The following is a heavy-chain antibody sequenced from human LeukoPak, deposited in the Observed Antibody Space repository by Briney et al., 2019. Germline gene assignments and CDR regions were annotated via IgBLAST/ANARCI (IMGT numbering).Heavy chain of an antibody. Sequence: GGSLRLSCAASGFTFSNHGMNWVRQAPGKGLEWVSGISPSGDITYYADSVKGRFTISRDNSKNTLYLEVISLTAEDTAVYYCAKGAGYSSGWYDYWGQGTLVTVSS. V-gene: IGHV3-23*01. CDR2: ISPSGDIT. CDR3: AKGAGYSSGWYDY. J-gene: IGHJ4*02. CDR1: GFTFSNHG. D-gene: IGHD6-19*01.